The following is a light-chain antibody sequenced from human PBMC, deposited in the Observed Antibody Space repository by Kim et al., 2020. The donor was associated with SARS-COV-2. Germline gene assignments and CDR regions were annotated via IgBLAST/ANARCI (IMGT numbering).Light chain of an antibody. Sequence: PGKTARSNGGGNNIGSKSVPWYQQKPGQAPVLFIYYDSDRHSGIPERFSGSNSGNTATLTISRVEAGDEADYYCQVWDSSSDHRVFGGGTQLTVL. CDR3: QVWDSSSDHRV. CDR2: YDS. CDR1: NIGSKS. J-gene: IGLJ3*02. V-gene: IGLV3-21*04.